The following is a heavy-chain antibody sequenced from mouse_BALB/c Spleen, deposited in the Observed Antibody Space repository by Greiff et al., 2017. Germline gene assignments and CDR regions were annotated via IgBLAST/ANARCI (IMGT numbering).Heavy chain of an antibody. J-gene: IGHJ3*01. CDR1: GFSLTSYG. CDR2: IWAGGST. Sequence: VMLVESGPGLVAPSQSLSITCTVSGFSLTSYGVHWVRQPPGKGLEWLGVIWAGGSTNYNSALMSRLSISKDNSKSQVFLKMNSLQTDDTAMYYCARVDYGSWFAYWGQGTLVTVSA. CDR3: ARVDYGSWFAY. D-gene: IGHD1-1*02. V-gene: IGHV2-9*02.